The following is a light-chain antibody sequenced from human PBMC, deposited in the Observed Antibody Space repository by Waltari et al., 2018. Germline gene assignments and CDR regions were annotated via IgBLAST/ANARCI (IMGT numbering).Light chain of an antibody. V-gene: IGKV1-33*01. CDR2: YAS. CDR1: QDIDIY. Sequence: DIQMTQSPSSLSVPVGDRVTITCRASQDIDIYLCWYQQKPGKAPKSLIYYASTLERGVPSRFSGSRSGSDYTLTISNLQPDDFATYYCQQYLASPYTFGLGTKLE. CDR3: QQYLASPYT. J-gene: IGKJ2*01.